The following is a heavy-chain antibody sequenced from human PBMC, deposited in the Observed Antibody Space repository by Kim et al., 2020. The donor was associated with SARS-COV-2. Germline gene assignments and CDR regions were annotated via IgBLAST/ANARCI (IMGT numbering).Heavy chain of an antibody. V-gene: IGHV3-30*03. CDR1: GFTFSSYG. CDR2: ISYDGSNK. CDR3: AIHDYYDSSGYYN. Sequence: GGSLRLSCAASGFTFSSYGMHWVRQAPGKGLEWVAVISYDGSNKYYADSVKGRFTISRDNSKNTLYLQMNSLRAEDTAVYYCAIHDYYDSSGYYNWGQGTLVTVSS. J-gene: IGHJ4*02. D-gene: IGHD3-22*01.